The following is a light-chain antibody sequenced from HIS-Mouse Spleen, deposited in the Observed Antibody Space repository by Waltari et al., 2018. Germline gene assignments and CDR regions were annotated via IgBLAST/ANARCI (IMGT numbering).Light chain of an antibody. V-gene: IGLV3-10*01. Sequence: SYELTQPPSVSVSPGQTARITCSGDALPKKYAYWYQQKSGQAPVLVIYEDSKRTSGIPERFSGSSSGTMATLTISGAQVEDEADYYCYSTDSSGNHKEVFGGGTKLTVL. CDR2: EDS. CDR3: YSTDSSGNHKEV. J-gene: IGLJ2*01. CDR1: ALPKKY.